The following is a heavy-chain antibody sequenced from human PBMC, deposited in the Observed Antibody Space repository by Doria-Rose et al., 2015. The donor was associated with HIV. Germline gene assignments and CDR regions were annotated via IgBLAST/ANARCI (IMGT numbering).Heavy chain of an antibody. CDR1: GVSLSSPGMG. CDR2: IFSDDER. Sequence: QVTLKESGPVLVKPTETLTLTCTVSGVSLSSPGMGVSWIRQPPGKALEWLAKIFSDDERSYKTSLESRLTISRGTSKSQVVRTMTDMDPVDTATYYCARIKSSRWYHKYYFDFWGQGTLVIVSA. J-gene: IGHJ4*02. D-gene: IGHD6-13*01. V-gene: IGHV2-26*01. CDR3: ARIKSSRWYHKYYFDF.